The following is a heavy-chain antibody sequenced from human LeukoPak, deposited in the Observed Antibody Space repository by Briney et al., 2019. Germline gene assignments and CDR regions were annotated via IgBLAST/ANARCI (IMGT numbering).Heavy chain of an antibody. J-gene: IGHJ5*02. CDR3: ARDLLLSIAARPYNWFDP. CDR2: INPNSGGT. Sequence: GASVKVSCKASGYTFTGYYMHWVRQAPGQGLEWMGWINPNSGGTNYAQKFQGRVTMTRDTSISTAYMELSRLRSDDTAVYYCARDLLLSIAARPYNWFDPWGQGTLVTVSS. V-gene: IGHV1-2*02. D-gene: IGHD6-6*01. CDR1: GYTFTGYY.